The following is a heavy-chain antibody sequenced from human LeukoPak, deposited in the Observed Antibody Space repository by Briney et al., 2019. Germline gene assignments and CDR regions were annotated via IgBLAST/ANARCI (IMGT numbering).Heavy chain of an antibody. CDR3: ARTRRGWLQFCDY. Sequence: QSGGSLRLSCAASGFTFSSYAMSWVRQAPGKGLEWVSAIRGSGDTTFYADSVTGRFTISRDNSKNTLYLQMNSLRAEDTAVYYCARTRRGWLQFCDYWGQGTLVTVSS. V-gene: IGHV3-23*01. CDR2: IRGSGDTT. J-gene: IGHJ4*02. CDR1: GFTFSSYA. D-gene: IGHD5-24*01.